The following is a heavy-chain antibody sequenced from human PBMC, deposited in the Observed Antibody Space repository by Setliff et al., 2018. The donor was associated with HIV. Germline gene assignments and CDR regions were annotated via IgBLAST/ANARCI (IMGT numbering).Heavy chain of an antibody. CDR3: ARAVNFDY. V-gene: IGHV4-59*01. CDR2: IYVYNSERT. CDR1: GGSFSGYY. J-gene: IGHJ4*02. D-gene: IGHD6-19*01. Sequence: TSETPSLTCSVSGGSFSGYYWSWIRQPPGKGLEWIGYIYVYNSERTNYNPSLTSRVTISVDTSRNQFSLKLTSVTAADTAIYYCARAVNFDYWGQGTQVTVSS.